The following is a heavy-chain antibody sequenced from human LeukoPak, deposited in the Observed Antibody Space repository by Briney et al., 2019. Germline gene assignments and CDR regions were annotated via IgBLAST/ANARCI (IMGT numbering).Heavy chain of an antibody. D-gene: IGHD3-3*01. CDR2: IIPIFGTA. V-gene: IGHV1-69*13. CDR3: ATPVTIFGVATLYYYGMDV. J-gene: IGHJ6*02. CDR1: GYTFTSYG. Sequence: ASVKVSCKASGYTFTSYGISWVRQAPGQGLEWMGGIIPIFGTANYAQKFQGRVTITADESTSTAYMELSSLRSEDTAVYYCATPVTIFGVATLYYYGMDVWGQGTTVTVSS.